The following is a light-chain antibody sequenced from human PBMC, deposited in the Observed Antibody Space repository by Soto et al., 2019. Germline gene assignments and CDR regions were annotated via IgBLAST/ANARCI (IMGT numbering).Light chain of an antibody. V-gene: IGKV3-20*01. CDR2: RAS. Sequence: EIVLTQSPGTLSLSPGERATLSCRASQSVSSSYLAWYQQKSGQAPRLLISRASSRATGIPDRFSGSGSGTDFTLTISRLEPEDFAVYYCHQRQSWPRTFGQGTRLEN. CDR1: QSVSSSY. CDR3: HQRQSWPRT. J-gene: IGKJ5*01.